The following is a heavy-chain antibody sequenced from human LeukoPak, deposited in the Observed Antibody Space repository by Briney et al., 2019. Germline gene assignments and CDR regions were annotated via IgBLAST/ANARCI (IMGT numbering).Heavy chain of an antibody. Sequence: PSETLSLTCAVYGGSFSGYYWSWIRQPPGKGLEWIGEINHSGSTNYNPSLKSRVTISVDTSKNQFSLKLSSVTAADTAVYYCARGLLKGTSSSLNYWGQGTLVTVSS. V-gene: IGHV4-34*01. CDR2: INHSGST. D-gene: IGHD6-13*01. CDR1: GGSFSGYY. CDR3: ARGLLKGTSSSLNY. J-gene: IGHJ4*02.